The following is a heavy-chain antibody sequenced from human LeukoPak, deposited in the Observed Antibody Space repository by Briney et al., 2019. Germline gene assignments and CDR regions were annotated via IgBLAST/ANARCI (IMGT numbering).Heavy chain of an antibody. Sequence: SETLSLTCAVSGYSISSGYYWGWIRQPPGKGLGWIGSIYHSGSTYYNPSLKSRVTISVDTSKNQFSLKLSSVTAADTAVYYCASPSYCSSTSCPLGDWGQGTLVTVSS. CDR3: ASPSYCSSTSCPLGD. J-gene: IGHJ4*02. CDR1: GYSISSGYY. V-gene: IGHV4-38-2*01. CDR2: IYHSGST. D-gene: IGHD2-2*01.